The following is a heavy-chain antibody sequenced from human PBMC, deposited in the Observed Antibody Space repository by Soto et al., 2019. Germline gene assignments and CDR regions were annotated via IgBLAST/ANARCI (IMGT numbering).Heavy chain of an antibody. Sequence: SVKVSCKASGGTFSSYAISWVRQAPGQGLEWMGGIIPIFGTANYAQKFQGRVTITADESTSTACMELSSLRSEDTAVYYCARTTYYYDSSGYYSPEYFQHWGQGTLVTVSS. CDR1: GGTFSSYA. D-gene: IGHD3-22*01. CDR3: ARTTYYYDSSGYYSPEYFQH. V-gene: IGHV1-69*13. CDR2: IIPIFGTA. J-gene: IGHJ1*01.